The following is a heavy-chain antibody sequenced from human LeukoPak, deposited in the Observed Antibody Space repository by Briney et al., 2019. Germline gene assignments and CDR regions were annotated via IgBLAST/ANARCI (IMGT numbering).Heavy chain of an antibody. CDR2: IKSKTDGGTT. D-gene: IGHD6-19*01. CDR3: TTGPLQFSSGWTWGYYFDY. Sequence: GGSLRLSCAASGFTFSNAWMSWVRQAPGKGLGWVGRIKSKTDGGTTDYAAPVKGRFTISRDDSKNTLYLQMNSLKTEDTAVYYCTTGPLQFSSGWTWGYYFDYWGQGTLVTVSS. CDR1: GFTFSNAW. V-gene: IGHV3-15*01. J-gene: IGHJ4*02.